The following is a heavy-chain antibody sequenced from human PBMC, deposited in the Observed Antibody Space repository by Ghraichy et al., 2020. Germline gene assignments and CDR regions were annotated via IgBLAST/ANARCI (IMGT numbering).Heavy chain of an antibody. V-gene: IGHV1-18*04. CDR1: GYIFKSYG. CDR2: ISGYNGNT. J-gene: IGHJ4*02. D-gene: IGHD6-19*01. CDR3: ARDRIAVAGRGDY. Sequence: ASVKVSCKASGYIFKSYGISWVRQAPGQGLEWMGWISGYNGNTNYAQKFQGRVTMTTDTSTTTAYMELRSLRSDDTAVYYCARDRIAVAGRGDYWGQGTLVTVSS.